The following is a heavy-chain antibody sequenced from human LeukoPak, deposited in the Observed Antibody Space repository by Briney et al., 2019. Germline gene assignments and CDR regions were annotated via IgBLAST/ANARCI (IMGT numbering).Heavy chain of an antibody. CDR3: TTGSYHESSGYRFDY. CDR1: GLTFCDNA. V-gene: IGHV3-49*04. D-gene: IGHD3-22*01. Sequence: GGSLRLSCTPSGLTFCDNAMSWVRPAPGKGPEWVGFIRNKGNGGTTEYAASVKGRFTISRDDSESITYLQMNSLRTEDTAVYYCTTGSYHESSGYRFDYWGQGTLVTVSS. J-gene: IGHJ4*02. CDR2: IRNKGNGGTT.